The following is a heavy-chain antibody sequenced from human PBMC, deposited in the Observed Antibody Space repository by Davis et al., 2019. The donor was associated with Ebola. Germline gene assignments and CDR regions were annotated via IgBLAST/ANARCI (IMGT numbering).Heavy chain of an antibody. J-gene: IGHJ5*02. CDR2: IYYSGST. CDR1: GGSFSGYY. V-gene: IGHV4-39*01. D-gene: IGHD2-15*01. CDR3: ARHWDIVVVVAATPVDWFDP. Sequence: GSLRLSCAVYGGSFSGYYWGWIRQPPGKGLEWIGSIYYSGSTYYNPSLKSRVTISVDTSKNQFSLKLSSVTAADTAVYYCARHWDIVVVVAATPVDWFDPWGQGTLVTVSS.